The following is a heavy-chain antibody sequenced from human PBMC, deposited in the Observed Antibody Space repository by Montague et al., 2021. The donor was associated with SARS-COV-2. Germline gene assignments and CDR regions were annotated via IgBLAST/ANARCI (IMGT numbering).Heavy chain of an antibody. CDR1: GGSVTRGDYY. J-gene: IGHJ5*02. V-gene: IGHV4-61*08. D-gene: IGHD6-13*01. CDR3: AGDRFIAGGRPPHGFDP. Sequence: SETLSLTCTVSGGSVTRGDYYWTWIRQPPGKGLEWIGYIYNTGRTNYNPSLKSRVTISMDTSKNQFSLKLDSVSAAGTAVYYCAGDRFIAGGRPPHGFDPWGQGTLVTVSS. CDR2: IYNTGRT.